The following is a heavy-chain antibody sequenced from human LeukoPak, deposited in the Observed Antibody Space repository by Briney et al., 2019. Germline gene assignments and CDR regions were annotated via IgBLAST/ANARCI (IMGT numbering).Heavy chain of an antibody. J-gene: IGHJ4*02. Sequence: PGGSLRLSCTASGYTFSSYAMTWVRQAPGEGLEWVSAISGSGANTYYADSVKGRFAASRDNSKDTLYLQMNSLRDEDTAVYYCARDHNWGFDHWGQGTLVTVSS. CDR1: GYTFSSYA. D-gene: IGHD3-16*01. CDR3: ARDHNWGFDH. CDR2: ISGSGANT. V-gene: IGHV3-23*01.